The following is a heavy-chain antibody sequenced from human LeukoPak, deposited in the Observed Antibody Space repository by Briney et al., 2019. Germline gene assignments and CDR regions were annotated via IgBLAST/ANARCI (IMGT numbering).Heavy chain of an antibody. J-gene: IGHJ5*02. CDR1: GFTFSSYS. CDR3: ATGTGYSSSHNWFDP. Sequence: GGSLRLSCAASGFTFSSYSMNWVRQAPGKGLEWVSSISSSSSYTYYAVSVKGRFTISRDNAKNSLYLQMNSLRAEDTAVYYCATGTGYSSSHNWFDPWGQGTLVTVSS. CDR2: ISSSSSYT. D-gene: IGHD6-13*01. V-gene: IGHV3-21*01.